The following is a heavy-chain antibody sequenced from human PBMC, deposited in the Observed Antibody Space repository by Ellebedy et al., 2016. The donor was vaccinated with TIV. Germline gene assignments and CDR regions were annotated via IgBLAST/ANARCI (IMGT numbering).Heavy chain of an antibody. Sequence: SVKVSCXASGGTFSSYAISWVRQAPGQGLEWMGGIIPIFGTANYAQKFQGRVTITADESTSTAYMELSSLRSEDTAVYYCARGFYPINYYYYYGMDVWGQGTTVTVSS. CDR3: ARGFYPINYYYYYGMDV. CDR2: IIPIFGTA. J-gene: IGHJ6*02. CDR1: GGTFSSYA. D-gene: IGHD3-3*01. V-gene: IGHV1-69*13.